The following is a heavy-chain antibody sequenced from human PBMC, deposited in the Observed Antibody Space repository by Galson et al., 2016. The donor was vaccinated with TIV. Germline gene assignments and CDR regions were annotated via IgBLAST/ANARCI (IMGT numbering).Heavy chain of an antibody. CDR3: AREPSQYYFDSSGYFVPADY. D-gene: IGHD3-22*01. Sequence: LSLTCAVSGYSISSGFYWGWIRQPPGKGLEWIGSIYHSGITYYNPSLKSRVTISVDTSKNRFSLKLNSVTAADTAVYYCAREPSQYYFDSSGYFVPADYWGQGTPVTVSS. V-gene: IGHV4-38-2*02. CDR1: GYSISSGFY. J-gene: IGHJ4*02. CDR2: IYHSGIT.